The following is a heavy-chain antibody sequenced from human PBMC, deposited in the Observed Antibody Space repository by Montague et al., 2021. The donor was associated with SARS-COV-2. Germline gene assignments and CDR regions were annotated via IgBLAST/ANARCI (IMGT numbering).Heavy chain of an antibody. D-gene: IGHD6-6*01. CDR1: GGSISSSSYY. CDR3: ARDLNEYSSTGGFDY. Sequence: SETLSLTCTVSGGSISSSSYYWGWIRQPTGKGLEGSGRIYYSGSTYYNPSIKSRVTISVDTSKNQFSLKLSSVTAADTAVYYCARDLNEYSSTGGFDYWGQGTLVTVSS. V-gene: IGHV4-39*07. CDR2: IYYSGST. J-gene: IGHJ4*02.